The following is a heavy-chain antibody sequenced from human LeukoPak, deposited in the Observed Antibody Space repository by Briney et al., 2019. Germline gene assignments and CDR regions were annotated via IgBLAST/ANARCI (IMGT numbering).Heavy chain of an antibody. D-gene: IGHD3-22*01. V-gene: IGHV4-4*09. CDR2: IYTSGST. CDR3: ASPGITTFDY. Sequence: SETLSLTCTVSGGSIGSYYWSWIRQPPGKGLEWIGYIYTSGSTNYNPSLKSRVTISVDTSKNQFSLKLSSVTAADTAIYYCASPGITTFDYWGQGTLVTVSS. CDR1: GGSIGSYY. J-gene: IGHJ4*02.